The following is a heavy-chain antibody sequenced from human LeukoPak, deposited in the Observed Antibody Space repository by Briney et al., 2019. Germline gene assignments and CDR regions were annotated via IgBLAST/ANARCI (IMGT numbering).Heavy chain of an antibody. CDR2: IKEDGSEE. CDR1: GFTFSTYC. J-gene: IGHJ6*03. Sequence: GGSLRLSCEASGFTFSTYCMTWVRQAPGKGLEWVANIKEDGSEEYYVDSVKGRFTISRDNAKNSLYLQMNSLRAEDTAVYYCARAYYYGWGLLYYYYYMDVWGKGTTVTISS. D-gene: IGHD3-10*01. CDR3: ARAYYYGWGLLYYYYYMDV. V-gene: IGHV3-7*01.